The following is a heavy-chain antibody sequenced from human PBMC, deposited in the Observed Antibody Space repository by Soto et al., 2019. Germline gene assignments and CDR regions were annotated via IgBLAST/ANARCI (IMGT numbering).Heavy chain of an antibody. D-gene: IGHD3-22*01. CDR1: GLTVSSNY. CDR3: AREGYHDTSGLDV. Sequence: GGSLRLSCAASGLTVSSNYMSWVRQAPGKGLEWVSVIYSGGSTYYADSVKGRFTISRDNYRNTLYLEMNFLRAEDTAVYYCAREGYHDTSGLDVWGQGTTVTVSS. CDR2: IYSGGST. V-gene: IGHV3-53*01. J-gene: IGHJ6*02.